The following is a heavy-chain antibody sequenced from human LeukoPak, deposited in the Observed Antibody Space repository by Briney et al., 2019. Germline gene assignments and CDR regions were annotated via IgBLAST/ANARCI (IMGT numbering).Heavy chain of an antibody. CDR1: GFTFSSHG. CDR2: ISYDGSNK. CDR3: AKDRDILTGFDY. D-gene: IGHD3-9*01. J-gene: IGHJ4*02. Sequence: GRSLRLSCAASGFTFSSHGMHWVRQAPGKGLEWVAVISYDGSNKYYADSVKGRFTISRDNSKNTLYLQMNSLRAEDTAVYYCAKDRDILTGFDYWGQGTLVTVSS. V-gene: IGHV3-30*18.